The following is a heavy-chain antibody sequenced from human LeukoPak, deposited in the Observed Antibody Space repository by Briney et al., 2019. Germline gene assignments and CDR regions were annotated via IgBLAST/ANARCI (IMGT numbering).Heavy chain of an antibody. D-gene: IGHD3-10*01. Sequence: SETLSLTCAVYGGSFSGYYWSWIRQPPGKGLEWIGEINHSGSTNYSPSLKSRVTISVDTSKNQFSLKLSSVTAADTAVYYCAIKLLWFGELAGYWGQGTLVTVSS. CDR1: GGSFSGYY. V-gene: IGHV4-34*01. J-gene: IGHJ4*02. CDR3: AIKLLWFGELAGY. CDR2: INHSGST.